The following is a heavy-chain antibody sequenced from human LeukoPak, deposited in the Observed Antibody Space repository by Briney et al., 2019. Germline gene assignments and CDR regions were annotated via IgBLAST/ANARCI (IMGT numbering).Heavy chain of an antibody. CDR2: ISSSGSTI. CDR1: GFTFSSYE. J-gene: IGHJ4*02. D-gene: IGHD4-17*01. CDR3: ASPSGYGDFDY. Sequence: GGSLRLSCAASGFTFSSYEMNWVRQAPGKGLEWVSYISSSGSTIYYADSVKGRFTISRDNAKNSLYLQMNSLRAEDTAVYYCASPSGYGDFDYWGQGTLVTFSS. V-gene: IGHV3-48*03.